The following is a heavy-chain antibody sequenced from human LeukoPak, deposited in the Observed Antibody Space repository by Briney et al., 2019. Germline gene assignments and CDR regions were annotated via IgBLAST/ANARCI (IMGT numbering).Heavy chain of an antibody. Sequence: SETLSLTCTVSGGSISSDYWSWIRQPPGKGLEWIGYIYYSGSTNYNPSLKSRVTISVDTSKNQFSLKLSSVTAADTAVYYCARAQYDSSGYLFDYWGQGTLVTVSS. D-gene: IGHD3-22*01. V-gene: IGHV4-59*01. CDR3: ARAQYDSSGYLFDY. CDR1: GGSISSDY. CDR2: IYYSGST. J-gene: IGHJ4*02.